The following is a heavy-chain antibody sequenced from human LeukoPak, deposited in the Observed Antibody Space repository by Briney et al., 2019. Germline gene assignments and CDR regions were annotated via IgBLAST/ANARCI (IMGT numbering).Heavy chain of an antibody. CDR2: IYYSGST. CDR1: GDSISSGGNY. D-gene: IGHD5-12*01. J-gene: IGHJ4*02. Sequence: PSETLSLTCTVSGDSISSGGNYWSWLRQHPGTGLEWTGYIYYSGSTYYNPSLKSRLTISVDTSKNQFSLKLSSVTAADTAVYYCARWGNSGYASGYFDYWGQGTLVTVSS. CDR3: ARWGNSGYASGYFDY. V-gene: IGHV4-31*03.